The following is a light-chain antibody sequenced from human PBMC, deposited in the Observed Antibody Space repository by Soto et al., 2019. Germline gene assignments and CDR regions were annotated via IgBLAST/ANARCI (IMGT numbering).Light chain of an antibody. Sequence: QSALTQPRSVSGSPGQSVTISCTGTSSDVGGYDYVSWYQQHPGKAPKLMIFDVNKRPSGVPDRFSGSKSSNTAFLTISGLQAEDEADYSCFSYAGSRVFGGGTKVTVL. CDR3: FSYAGSRV. CDR1: SSDVGGYDY. CDR2: DVN. V-gene: IGLV2-11*01. J-gene: IGLJ3*02.